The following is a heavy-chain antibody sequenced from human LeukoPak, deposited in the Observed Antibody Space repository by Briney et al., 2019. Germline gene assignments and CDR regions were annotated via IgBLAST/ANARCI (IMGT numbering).Heavy chain of an antibody. CDR3: AKASWSYGPFDY. Sequence: GGSLRLSCAASGFTFSSYEMNWVRQAPGKGLEWVSAISGSGGSTYYADSVKGRFTISRDNSKNTLYLQMNSLRAEDTAVYYCAKASWSYGPFDYWGQGTLVTVSS. CDR2: ISGSGGST. CDR1: GFTFSSYE. D-gene: IGHD5-18*01. V-gene: IGHV3-23*01. J-gene: IGHJ4*02.